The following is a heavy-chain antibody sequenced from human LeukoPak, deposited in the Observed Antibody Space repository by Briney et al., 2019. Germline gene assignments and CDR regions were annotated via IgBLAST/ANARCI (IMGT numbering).Heavy chain of an antibody. CDR1: GYTFTSYG. J-gene: IGHJ5*02. D-gene: IGHD2-15*01. CDR2: ISAYNGNT. CDR3: ARDLVVVAATSPFDP. V-gene: IGHV1-18*04. Sequence: ASVKVSCKASGYTFTSYGISWVRQAPGQGLEWMGWISAYNGNTNYAQKLQGRVTMTTDTSTSTAYMELRSLRSDDTAVYYCARDLVVVAATSPFDPWGQGTLFTVSS.